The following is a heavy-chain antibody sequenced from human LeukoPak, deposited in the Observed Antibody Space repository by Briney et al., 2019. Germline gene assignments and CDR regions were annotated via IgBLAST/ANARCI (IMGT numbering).Heavy chain of an antibody. CDR1: GGSFSGYY. D-gene: IGHD6-13*01. CDR2: INHSGST. CDR3: AKIAAAPPRT. J-gene: IGHJ5*02. Sequence: ASETLSLTCAVYGGSFSGYYWSWIRQPPGKGLEWIGEINHSGSTNYNPSLKSRVTISVDTSKNQFSLKLSSVTAADTAVYYCAKIAAAPPRTWGQGTLVTVSS. V-gene: IGHV4-34*01.